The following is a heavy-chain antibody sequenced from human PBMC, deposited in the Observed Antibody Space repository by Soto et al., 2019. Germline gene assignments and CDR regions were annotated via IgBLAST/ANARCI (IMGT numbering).Heavy chain of an antibody. Sequence: GGSLRLSCAASGFTFSSYSMNWVRQAPGKGLEWVSSISSSSSYIYYADSVKGRFTISRDNAKNSLYLQMNSLRAEDTAVYYCASHGYSSGWYLDYWGQGTLVTVSS. V-gene: IGHV3-21*01. CDR2: ISSSSSYI. CDR1: GFTFSSYS. CDR3: ASHGYSSGWYLDY. J-gene: IGHJ4*02. D-gene: IGHD6-19*01.